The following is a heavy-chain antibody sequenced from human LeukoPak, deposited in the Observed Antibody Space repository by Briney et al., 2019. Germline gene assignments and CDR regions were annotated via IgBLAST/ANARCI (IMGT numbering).Heavy chain of an antibody. D-gene: IGHD2-15*01. CDR3: ARVPYCSGGSCYPGEGYYFDY. CDR2: IYYSGST. V-gene: IGHV4-31*03. Sequence: PSQTLSLTCTVSGGSISSGGYYWSWIRQHPGKGLEWSGYIYYSGSTYYNPSLKSRVTTSVDTSKNQCSLKLSSVTAADTAVYYCARVPYCSGGSCYPGEGYYFDYWGQGTLVTVSS. CDR1: GGSISSGGYY. J-gene: IGHJ4*02.